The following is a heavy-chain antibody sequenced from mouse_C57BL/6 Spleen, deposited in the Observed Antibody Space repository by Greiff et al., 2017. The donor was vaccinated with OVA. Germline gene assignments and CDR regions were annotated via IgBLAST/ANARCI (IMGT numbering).Heavy chain of an antibody. D-gene: IGHD3-3*01. V-gene: IGHV1-69*01. CDR3: ARYSED. CDR2: IDPSDSYT. Sequence: QVQLQQPGAELVMPGASVKLSCKASGYTFTSYWMHWVKQRPGQGLEWIGEIDPSDSYTNYNQKFKGKSTLTVDTSSSTAYMQLRRLPSEDSAVFYCARYSEDGGTGTTGTVAA. CDR1: GYTFTSYW. J-gene: IGHJ1*03.